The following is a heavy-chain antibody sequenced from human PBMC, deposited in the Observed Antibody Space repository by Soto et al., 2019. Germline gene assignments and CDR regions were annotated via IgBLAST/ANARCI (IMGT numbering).Heavy chain of an antibody. CDR3: ARRDGYNSDY. J-gene: IGHJ4*02. D-gene: IGHD5-12*01. CDR1: GFTFSNYA. Sequence: EVQLVESGGGLVQPGGSLRLSCAASGFTFSNYAMHWVRQAPGKGLEYVSAISSHGDSTYYANSVKGRFTISRDNSKNTLYLQMGSLRTEDMAVYYCARRDGYNSDYWGQGTPVTVSS. CDR2: ISSHGDST. V-gene: IGHV3-64*01.